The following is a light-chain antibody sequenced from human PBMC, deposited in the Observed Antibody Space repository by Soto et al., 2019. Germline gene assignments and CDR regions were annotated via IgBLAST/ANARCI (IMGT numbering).Light chain of an antibody. V-gene: IGKV1-39*01. CDR3: QQSYTTVRS. J-gene: IGKJ4*01. Sequence: DIQMTQSPSSLSASVGDRVTISCRASQSISNFVNWYQQKPGKAPQLLIYAASRLQSGVPPRFSGSGAGTDFTLTISSLQPEDFATYFCQQSYTTVRSFGGGTKVE. CDR1: QSISNF. CDR2: AAS.